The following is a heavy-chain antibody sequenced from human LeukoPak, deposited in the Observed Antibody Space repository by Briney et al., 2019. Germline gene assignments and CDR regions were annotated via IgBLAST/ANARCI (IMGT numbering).Heavy chain of an antibody. CDR3: ARRRRRDGYNYSFDY. Sequence: GESLKISCKGSGYTFTSYWIGWVRQMPGKGLEWMGIIYPGDSNTKYSPSFQGQVTISADKSISTAYLQWSSLKASDTAIYYCARRRRRDGYNYSFDYWGQGTLVTASS. CDR1: GYTFTSYW. J-gene: IGHJ4*02. D-gene: IGHD5-24*01. CDR2: IYPGDSNT. V-gene: IGHV5-51*01.